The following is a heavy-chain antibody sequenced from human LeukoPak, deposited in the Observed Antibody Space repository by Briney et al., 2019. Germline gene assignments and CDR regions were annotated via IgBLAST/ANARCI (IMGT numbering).Heavy chain of an antibody. CDR2: ISYDGSNK. V-gene: IGHV3-30-3*01. Sequence: PGRSLRLSCAASGFTFSSYAMHWVRQAPGKGLEWVAVISYDGSNKYYADSVKGRFTISRDNSKNTLYLQMNSLRAEDTAVYYCAREAWGQWLALDYWGQGTLVTVSS. CDR1: GFTFSSYA. CDR3: AREAWGQWLALDY. J-gene: IGHJ4*02. D-gene: IGHD6-19*01.